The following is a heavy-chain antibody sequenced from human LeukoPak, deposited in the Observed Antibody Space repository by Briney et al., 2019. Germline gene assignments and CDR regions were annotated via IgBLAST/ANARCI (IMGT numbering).Heavy chain of an antibody. J-gene: IGHJ4*02. D-gene: IGHD6-19*01. CDR1: GIIFSSYG. V-gene: IGHV3-30*18. CDR3: AKPYSSGPRGGY. CDR2: ISYDGSNK. Sequence: PGGSLRLSCAASGIIFSSYGMHWVRQAPGKGLEWVAVISYDGSNKYYADSVKGRFTISRDNSKNTLYLQMNSLRAEDTAVYYCAKPYSSGPRGGYWGQGTLVTVSS.